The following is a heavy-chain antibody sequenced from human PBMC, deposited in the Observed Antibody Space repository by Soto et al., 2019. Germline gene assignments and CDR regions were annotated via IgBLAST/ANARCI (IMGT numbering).Heavy chain of an antibody. J-gene: IGHJ5*01. CDR1: GGSFRSYA. D-gene: IGHD5-18*01. V-gene: IGHV1-69*12. CDR2: IIPIFGTP. CDR3: AYSANHRYFFDS. Sequence: QVQLVQSGAEVKKPGSSVKVSCKASGGSFRSYAVNWVRQAPGQGLECLGGIIPIFGTPNYAQKFHGRVSSTADESTRTVYMDLISLTSEDTAVYYCAYSANHRYFFDSWGQGTLVTVSS.